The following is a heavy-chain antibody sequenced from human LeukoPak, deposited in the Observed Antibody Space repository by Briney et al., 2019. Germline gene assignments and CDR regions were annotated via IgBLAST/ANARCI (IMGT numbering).Heavy chain of an antibody. D-gene: IGHD3-10*01. CDR2: INPNSGDT. CDR3: ARYYGSGGSLKY. CDR1: GYTLIDYY. J-gene: IGHJ4*02. Sequence: ASVKVSCKASGYTLIDYYMHWVRQAPGQGLEWMGWINPNSGDTNYAQKLQGRVTMTRDTSISTAYMELSSLTSGDTAVYYCARYYGSGGSLKYWGQGTLVTVSS. V-gene: IGHV1-2*02.